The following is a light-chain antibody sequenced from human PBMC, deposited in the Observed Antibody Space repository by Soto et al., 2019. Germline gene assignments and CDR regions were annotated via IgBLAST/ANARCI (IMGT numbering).Light chain of an antibody. CDR1: QRISSW. CDR3: QQDNSYSPR. CDR2: DAS. V-gene: IGKV1-5*01. Sequence: EILVNHAPSSLCLYLLYPSSVTFRASQRISSWLAWYQQKPAKDAKLLIYDASSLESGVPSRFSGSGAGTEFTLTISSLQPDDFATYYCQQDNSYSPRFGQGTKVEIK. J-gene: IGKJ1*01.